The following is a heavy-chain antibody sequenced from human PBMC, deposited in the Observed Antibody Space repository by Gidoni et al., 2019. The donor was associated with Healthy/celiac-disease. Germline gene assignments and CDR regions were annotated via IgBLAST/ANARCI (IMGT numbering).Heavy chain of an antibody. J-gene: IGHJ6*03. CDR3: AKDSAAPSPNYMDI. V-gene: IGHV3-30*18. CDR2: ISYDGSNK. CDR1: GFTFSSYG. Sequence: QVQLVESGGGVVQPGRSLRLSCAASGFTFSSYGMHWVRQAPGKGLEWVAVISYDGSNKYYADSVKGRFTISRDNSKNTLYLQMNSLRAEDTAVYYCAKDSAAPSPNYMDIWGKGTTVTVSS. D-gene: IGHD6-13*01.